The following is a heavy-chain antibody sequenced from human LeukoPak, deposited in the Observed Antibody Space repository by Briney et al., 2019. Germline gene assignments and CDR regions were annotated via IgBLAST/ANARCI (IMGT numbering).Heavy chain of an antibody. J-gene: IGHJ4*02. CDR3: AKDCGGDCSGAR. V-gene: IGHV3-23*01. Sequence: QTGGSLRLSCAASGFTFSSYAMSWVRQAPGKGLEWVSAISGSGGSTYYADSVKGRFTISRDNSKNTLYLQMNSLRAEDTAVYYCAKDCGGDCSGARWGQGTLVTVSS. CDR1: GFTFSSYA. CDR2: ISGSGGST. D-gene: IGHD2-21*02.